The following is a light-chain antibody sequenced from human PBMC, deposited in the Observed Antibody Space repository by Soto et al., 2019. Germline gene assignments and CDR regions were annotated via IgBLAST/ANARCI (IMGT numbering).Light chain of an antibody. CDR2: GSS. V-gene: IGKV3-15*01. Sequence: EIVMTQSPATLSVSPGERATLSCRASESVRSNLAWYQQKPGQAPRLLIYGSSTRATGIPARFSGSGSGTEFTLTISSLQSEDFAVYYCQHHHNWPMTFGQGTRLEIK. J-gene: IGKJ5*01. CDR3: QHHHNWPMT. CDR1: ESVRSN.